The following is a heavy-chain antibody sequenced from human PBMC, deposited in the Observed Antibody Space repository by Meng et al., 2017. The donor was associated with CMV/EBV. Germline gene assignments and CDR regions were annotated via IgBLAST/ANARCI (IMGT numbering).Heavy chain of an antibody. CDR2: ISGSGGST. D-gene: IGHD3-22*01. CDR1: GFTFSSYA. Sequence: GGSLRLSCAASGFTFSSYAMSWVRQAPGKGLEWVSAISGSGGSTYYADSVKGRFTIPRDNSKNTLYLQMNSLRAEDTAVYYCAKDPTYYYDSRYFDYWGQGTLVTVSA. V-gene: IGHV3-23*01. CDR3: AKDPTYYYDSRYFDY. J-gene: IGHJ4*02.